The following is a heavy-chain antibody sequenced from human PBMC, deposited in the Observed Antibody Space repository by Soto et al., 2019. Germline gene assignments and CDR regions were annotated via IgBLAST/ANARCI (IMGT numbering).Heavy chain of an antibody. J-gene: IGHJ4*01. D-gene: IGHD2-15*01. CDR2: IFHTGTT. Sequence: PSETLSLTCTVSGGSIRSGYHWAWIRQPPGMRVGGVASIFHTGTTYYKPSLLSRVTISVEKSKNQLSPTLTSVTATDSAVYYCARTDNVDY. CDR3: ARTDNVDY. CDR1: GGSIRSGYH. V-gene: IGHV4-38-2*02.